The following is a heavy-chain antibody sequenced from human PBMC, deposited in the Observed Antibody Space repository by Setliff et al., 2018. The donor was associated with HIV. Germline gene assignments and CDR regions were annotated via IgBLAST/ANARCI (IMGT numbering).Heavy chain of an antibody. J-gene: IGHJ3*02. D-gene: IGHD2-15*01. CDR1: GGSISSHY. CDR2: PYIRTGTT. V-gene: IGHV4-4*07. CDR3: ARSQETSVAATEI. Sequence: PSETLSPTCTVSGGSISSHYWSWIRQPAGKGLEWIGHPYIRTGTTNYSPSLKGRVTISLDTSNNQFSLSLSSVTASDTAVYFCARSQETSVAATEIWGQGTMVTVSS.